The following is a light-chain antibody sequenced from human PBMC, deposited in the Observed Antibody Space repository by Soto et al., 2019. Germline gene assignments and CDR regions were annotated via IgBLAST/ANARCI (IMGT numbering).Light chain of an antibody. V-gene: IGKV1-39*01. CDR2: AAS. CDR1: QSISSY. CDR3: QQSYSTLLFT. J-gene: IGKJ3*01. Sequence: DIPMTQSPSSLSASVGDRVTITCRASQSISSYLNWYQQKPGKAPKILIYAASSLQSGVPSRFSGSGSRTDFTLTISSLQPEDFATYYCQQSYSTLLFTFGPGTKVDIK.